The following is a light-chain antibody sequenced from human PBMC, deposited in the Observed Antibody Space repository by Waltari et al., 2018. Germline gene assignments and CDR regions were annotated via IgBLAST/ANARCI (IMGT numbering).Light chain of an antibody. CDR2: QDT. CDR3: QAWDIATLV. J-gene: IGLJ2*01. CDR1: KLGDKS. V-gene: IGLV3-1*01. Sequence: SYELSQPPSVSVSPGQTASITCSGDKLGDKSACWYQQKSGQSPVLVIYQDTRRPSGIPGRFSGSNSGNTATLTISGTQAMDEADYYCQAWDIATLVFGGGTKLTVL.